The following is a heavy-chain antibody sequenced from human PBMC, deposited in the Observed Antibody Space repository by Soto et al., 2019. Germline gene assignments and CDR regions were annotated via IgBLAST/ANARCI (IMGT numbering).Heavy chain of an antibody. CDR3: AKDLLGPGRAYGMDV. V-gene: IGHV3-30*18. CDR1: GFTFSSYG. Sequence: QVQLVESGGGVVQPGRSLRLSCAASGFTFSSYGMHWVRQAPGKGLEWVAVISYDGSNKYYADSVKGRFTISGDNSKNPLYLQMNSLRAEDTAVYYCAKDLLGPGRAYGMDVWGQGTTVTVSS. CDR2: ISYDGSNK. D-gene: IGHD7-27*01. J-gene: IGHJ6*02.